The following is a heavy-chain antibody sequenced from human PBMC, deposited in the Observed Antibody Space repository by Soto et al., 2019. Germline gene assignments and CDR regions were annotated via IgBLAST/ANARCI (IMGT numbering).Heavy chain of an antibody. V-gene: IGHV3-21*01. CDR3: VREDGKVGTNSAFDY. D-gene: IGHD1-26*01. CDR1: GFTFSTYT. J-gene: IGHJ4*02. CDR2: INGRGNYI. Sequence: GGSLRLSCASSGFTFSTYTMNWVRQAPGKGLEWVSSINGRGNYIYYAESVKGRFTISRDNAKNSPYLQMDRLRAEDTALYYCVREDGKVGTNSAFDYWGLGALVTVSS.